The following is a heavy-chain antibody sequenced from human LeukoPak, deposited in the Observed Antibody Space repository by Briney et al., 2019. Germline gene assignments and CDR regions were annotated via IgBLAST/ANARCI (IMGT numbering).Heavy chain of an antibody. Sequence: SETLSLTCAVSSYSLSSGYYWGWIRQPPGKGLEWIGSVYHTGKSYYNPSLKSRVTISVDTSKNKFSLKLTSVTAADTAVYYCARQRYHYDTSGYWASRDFDYWGQGTLVSVSS. CDR2: VYHTGKS. CDR1: SYSLSSGYY. D-gene: IGHD3-22*01. J-gene: IGHJ4*02. V-gene: IGHV4-38-2*01. CDR3: ARQRYHYDTSGYWASRDFDY.